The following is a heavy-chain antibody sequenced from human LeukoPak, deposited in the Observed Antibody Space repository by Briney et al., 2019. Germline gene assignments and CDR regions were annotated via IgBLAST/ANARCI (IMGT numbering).Heavy chain of an antibody. Sequence: PGGSLRLSCVASGFTFSTYWMSWVRQGPGKGLEWVAYIKPDGSEKSYVDSVKGRFTISRDNAKNSLYLQMNSLRAEDTAVYSCARGHWFDPWGQGTLVTVSS. CDR2: IKPDGSEK. V-gene: IGHV3-7*03. CDR3: ARGHWFDP. J-gene: IGHJ5*02. CDR1: GFTFSTYW.